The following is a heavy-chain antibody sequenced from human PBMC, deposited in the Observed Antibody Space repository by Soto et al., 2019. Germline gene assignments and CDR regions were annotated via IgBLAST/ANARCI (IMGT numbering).Heavy chain of an antibody. V-gene: IGHV3-23*01. Sequence: GGSLRLSCAASGFTFSSYAMSWVRQAPGKGLKWVSAISGSGGSTYYADSVKGRFTISRDNSKNTLYLQMNSLRAEDTAVYYCAKYYGAPTIKFYDYIWGSYRYEPLSYYFDYWGQGTLVTVSS. J-gene: IGHJ4*02. CDR1: GFTFSSYA. CDR3: AKYYGAPTIKFYDYIWGSYRYEPLSYYFDY. D-gene: IGHD3-16*02. CDR2: ISGSGGST.